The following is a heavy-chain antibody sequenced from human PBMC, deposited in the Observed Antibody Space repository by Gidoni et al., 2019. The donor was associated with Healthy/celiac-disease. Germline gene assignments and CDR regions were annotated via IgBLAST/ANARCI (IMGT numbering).Heavy chain of an antibody. J-gene: IGHJ4*02. V-gene: IGHV3-64D*08. D-gene: IGHD5-12*01. CDR3: VKAGWLPSPFDY. Sequence: EVQLVEPGGGLVQPGGSLRLSCSASGFTFSSYAMHWVRKAPGKGLEYVSAISSNGGSTYYAVSVKGRFTISRDNSKNTLYLQMSSLRAEDTAVYYCVKAGWLPSPFDYWGQGTLVTVSS. CDR1: GFTFSSYA. CDR2: ISSNGGST.